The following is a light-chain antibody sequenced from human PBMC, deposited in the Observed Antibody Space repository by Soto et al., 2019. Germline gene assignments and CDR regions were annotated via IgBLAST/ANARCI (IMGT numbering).Light chain of an antibody. CDR1: QSLLHKNTNNY. CDR3: MQALQTPRT. Sequence: DIVMTQSPLSLPVTPGEAASISCRSSQSLLHKNTNNYFNWYLQKPGQSPQLLIYMGFKRASGVPDRFSGSGSGTYFTLKISRVEAEDAGVYYCMQALQTPRTFGQGTKVEIK. J-gene: IGKJ1*01. V-gene: IGKV2-28*01. CDR2: MGF.